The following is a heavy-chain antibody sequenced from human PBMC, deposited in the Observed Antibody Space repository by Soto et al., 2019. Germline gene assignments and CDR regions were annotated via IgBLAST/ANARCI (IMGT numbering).Heavy chain of an antibody. CDR2: TYYRSKGYN. V-gene: IGHV6-1*01. Sequence: SQTLSLTCAISGDSVSSNSAAWNWIRQSPSRGLEWLGRTYYRSKGYNDYAVSVKSRITINPDTSKNQFSLQLNTVTPEDTAVYYCATTALIDSSSFDYWGQGTLVTVSS. D-gene: IGHD6-13*01. J-gene: IGHJ4*02. CDR3: ATTALIDSSSFDY. CDR1: GDSVSSNSAA.